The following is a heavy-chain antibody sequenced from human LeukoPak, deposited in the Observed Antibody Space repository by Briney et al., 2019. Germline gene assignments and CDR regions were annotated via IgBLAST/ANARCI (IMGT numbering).Heavy chain of an antibody. CDR3: ARSGRGNSAGFDC. Sequence: SETLSLTCTVSGGSISSYYWSWIRQPPGKGLEWIGYIYYSGSTNYNPSLKSRGTISVDTSNNQFSLKLTSVTATDTAVYYCARSGRGNSAGFDCWGQGTLVTVSS. CDR2: IYYSGST. D-gene: IGHD3-10*01. V-gene: IGHV4-59*01. CDR1: GGSISSYY. J-gene: IGHJ4*02.